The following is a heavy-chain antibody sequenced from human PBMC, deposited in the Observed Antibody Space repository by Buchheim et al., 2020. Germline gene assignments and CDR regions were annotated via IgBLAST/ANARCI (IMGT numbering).Heavy chain of an antibody. CDR2: INHSGST. D-gene: IGHD6-6*01. V-gene: IGHV4-34*01. Sequence: QVQLQQWGAGLLKPSETLSLTCAVYGGSFSGYYWSWIRQPPGKGLEWIGEINHSGSTNSNPSLKSRVTISVDTSKNQFSLKLSAVTAADTAVYYCARDQIAARLWFDPWGQGT. CDR3: ARDQIAARLWFDP. CDR1: GGSFSGYY. J-gene: IGHJ5*02.